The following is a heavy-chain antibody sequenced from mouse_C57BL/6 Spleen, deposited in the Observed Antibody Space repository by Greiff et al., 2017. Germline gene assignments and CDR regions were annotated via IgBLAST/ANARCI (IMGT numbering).Heavy chain of an antibody. CDR3: ARSHYGSRYFDV. CDR2: IQSNSGST. Sequence: QVQLQQPGAELVKPGASVTLSCKASGYTFTSYWMHWVKQRPGQGLEWIGMIQSNSGSTNYNEKFESKATLTVDKSSSTAYMQLSSLTSEDSAVYYCARSHYGSRYFDVWGTGTTVTVAS. CDR1: GYTFTSYW. V-gene: IGHV1-64*01. D-gene: IGHD1-1*01. J-gene: IGHJ1*03.